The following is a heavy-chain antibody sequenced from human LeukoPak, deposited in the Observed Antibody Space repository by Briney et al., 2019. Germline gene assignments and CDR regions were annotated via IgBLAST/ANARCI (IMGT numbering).Heavy chain of an antibody. V-gene: IGHV3-33*01. J-gene: IGHJ6*02. CDR3: ARDSGIAVALRYYYGMDV. CDR2: IWYDGSNK. D-gene: IGHD6-19*01. CDR1: GSTFSSYG. Sequence: GGSLRLSCAASGSTFSSYGMHWVRQAPGKGLEWVAVIWYDGSNKYYADSVKGRFTISRDNSKNTLYLQMNSLRAEDTAVYYCARDSGIAVALRYYYGMDVWGQGTTVTVSS.